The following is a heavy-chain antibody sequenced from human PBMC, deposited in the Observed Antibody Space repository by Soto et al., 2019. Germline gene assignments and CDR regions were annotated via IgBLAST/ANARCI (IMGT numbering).Heavy chain of an antibody. CDR2: INHSGST. D-gene: IGHD2-2*03. Sequence: SETLSLTCAVYGGSFSGYYWSWIRQPPGKGLEWIGEINHSGSTNYNPSLKSRVTISVDTSKNDFSLKLSSVTAADTAAYYCARLNGYCISTNCHGYYGMDVWGQGTTVT. V-gene: IGHV4-34*01. CDR1: GGSFSGYY. J-gene: IGHJ6*02. CDR3: ARLNGYCISTNCHGYYGMDV.